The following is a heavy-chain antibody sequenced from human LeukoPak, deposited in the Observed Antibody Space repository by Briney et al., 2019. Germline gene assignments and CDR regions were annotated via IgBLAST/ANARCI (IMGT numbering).Heavy chain of an antibody. Sequence: GGSLRLSCAASGFTFINYNMNWVRQAPGKGLEWVSSISSSSSYIYYADSVKGRFTISRDNTKNSLYLQMNSLRAEDTAVYYCARDSPYGTAGYWGQGTLVTVSS. CDR2: ISSSSSYI. D-gene: IGHD2-8*02. CDR1: GFTFINYN. J-gene: IGHJ4*02. V-gene: IGHV3-21*01. CDR3: ARDSPYGTAGY.